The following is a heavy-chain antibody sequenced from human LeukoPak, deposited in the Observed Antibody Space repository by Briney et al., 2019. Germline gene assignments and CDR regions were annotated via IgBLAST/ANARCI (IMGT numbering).Heavy chain of an antibody. Sequence: SETLSLTCTVSGGSISSSSYYWGWIRQPPGKGLEWIGSIYHSGSTYYNPSLKSRVTISVDTSKNQFSLKLSSVTAADTAVYYCARDLTGYWGQGTLVTVSS. D-gene: IGHD4/OR15-4a*01. J-gene: IGHJ4*02. CDR1: GGSISSSSYY. CDR3: ARDLTGY. CDR2: IYHSGST. V-gene: IGHV4-39*07.